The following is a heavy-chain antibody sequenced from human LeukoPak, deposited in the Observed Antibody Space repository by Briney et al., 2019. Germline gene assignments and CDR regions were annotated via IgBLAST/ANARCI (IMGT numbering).Heavy chain of an antibody. V-gene: IGHV1-69*05. D-gene: IGHD1-26*01. CDR1: GGTFSSYA. CDR3: ARESGSAGYYFGY. CDR2: IIPIFGTA. J-gene: IGHJ4*02. Sequence: GASVKVSCKASGGTFSSYAISWVRQAPGQGLEWMGRIIPIFGTANYAQKFQGRVTITTDESTSTAYMELSSLRSEDTAVYYCARESGSAGYYFGYWGQGTLVTVSS.